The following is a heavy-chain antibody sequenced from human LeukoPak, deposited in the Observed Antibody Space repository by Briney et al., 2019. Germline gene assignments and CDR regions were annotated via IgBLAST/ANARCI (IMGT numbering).Heavy chain of an antibody. Sequence: GGSLRLSCAASGFTFSSYAMSWVRQAPGKGLEWVSIISGSGGSTYYADSVKGRFTISRDNSKNTLYLQMNSLRAEDTAVYYCAKKKTIFCVDALVCWGEGTLVSVSS. CDR1: GFTFSSYA. V-gene: IGHV3-23*01. D-gene: IGHD3-3*01. CDR2: ISGSGGST. J-gene: IGHJ4*02. CDR3: AKKKTIFCVDALVC.